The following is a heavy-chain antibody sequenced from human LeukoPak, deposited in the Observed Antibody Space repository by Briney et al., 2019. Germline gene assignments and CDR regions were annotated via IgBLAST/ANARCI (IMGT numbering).Heavy chain of an antibody. CDR2: INANSGTT. CDR1: GFAFSFYA. V-gene: IGHV3-23*01. CDR3: AKPVSGGLAVTADWFHP. Sequence: GGSLRLSCAASGFAFSFYAMSWLRQPPGKGLEWVSTINANSGTTSYAASVRGRFTVSRDNSKNTLYLQVNTLRADDTATYYCAKPVSGGLAVTADWFHPWGQGTLVVVSS. J-gene: IGHJ5*01. D-gene: IGHD6-19*01.